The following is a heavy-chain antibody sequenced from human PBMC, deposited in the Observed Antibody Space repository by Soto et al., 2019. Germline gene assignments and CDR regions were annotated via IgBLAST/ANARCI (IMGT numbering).Heavy chain of an antibody. J-gene: IGHJ4*02. V-gene: IGHV4-59*08. CDR1: GGSISSYY. Sequence: NPSETLSLTCTVSGGSISSYYWSWIRQPPGKGLEWIGYIYYSGSTNYNPSLKSRVTISVDTSKNQISLKLSSVTAADTAVYYCARRYGSSFDYWGQGTLVTVSS. CDR3: ARRYGSSFDY. D-gene: IGHD3-10*01. CDR2: IYYSGST.